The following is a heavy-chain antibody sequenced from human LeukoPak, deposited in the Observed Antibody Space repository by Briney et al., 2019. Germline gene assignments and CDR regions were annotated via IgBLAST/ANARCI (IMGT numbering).Heavy chain of an antibody. CDR2: IYYSGST. D-gene: IGHD3-10*01. CDR1: GGSISSGGYY. CDR3: ATHHYGSGGNY. V-gene: IGHV4-31*03. J-gene: IGHJ4*02. Sequence: NSSETLSLTCTVSGGSISSGGYYWSWIRQHPGKGLEWIGYIYYSGSTYYNPSLKSRVTISVDTSKNQFSLKLSSVTAADTAVYYCATHHYGSGGNYWGQGTLVTVSS.